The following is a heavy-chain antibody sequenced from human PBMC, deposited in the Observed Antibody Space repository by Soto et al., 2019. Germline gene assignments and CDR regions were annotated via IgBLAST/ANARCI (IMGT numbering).Heavy chain of an antibody. D-gene: IGHD2-2*01. Sequence: EVRLVESGGVVVQPGGSLRLSCAASGFMFDDFSMHWVRQAPGKGLEWVALIGRDGINTYYADSVRGRFIVSRDNSKNSLYLQMNILRSEDSALYYCVKERDDASWTAFDHWGQGTLVTVSS. J-gene: IGHJ4*02. CDR2: IGRDGINT. V-gene: IGHV3-43*01. CDR1: GFMFDDFS. CDR3: VKERDDASWTAFDH.